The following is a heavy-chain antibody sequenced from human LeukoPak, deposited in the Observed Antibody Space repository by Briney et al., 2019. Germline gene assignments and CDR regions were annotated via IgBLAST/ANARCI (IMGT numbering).Heavy chain of an antibody. D-gene: IGHD1-26*01. V-gene: IGHV1-2*02. CDR2: INPNSGGT. J-gene: IGHJ4*02. CDR3: ARMAGESYSTDIDY. Sequence: ASVKVSCKASGYTFTGYYMHWVRQAPGQGLEWMGWINPNSGGTNYAQKFQGRVTMTRDTSISTAYMELSRLRSDDTAVYYCARMAGESYSTDIDYWGQGALVTVSS. CDR1: GYTFTGYY.